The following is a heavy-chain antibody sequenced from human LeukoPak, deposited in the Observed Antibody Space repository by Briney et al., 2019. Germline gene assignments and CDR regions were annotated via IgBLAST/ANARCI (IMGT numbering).Heavy chain of an antibody. CDR3: ARVPQAAAGRFYWYFDL. Sequence: SETLSLTCTVSGGSISSGDYYWSWIRQPPGKGLEWIGYIYYGGSTYYNPSLKSRVTISVDTSKNQFSLKLSSVTAADTAVYYCARVPQAAAGRFYWYFDLWGRGTLVTVSS. J-gene: IGHJ2*01. CDR1: GGSISSGDYY. V-gene: IGHV4-30-4*01. D-gene: IGHD6-13*01. CDR2: IYYGGST.